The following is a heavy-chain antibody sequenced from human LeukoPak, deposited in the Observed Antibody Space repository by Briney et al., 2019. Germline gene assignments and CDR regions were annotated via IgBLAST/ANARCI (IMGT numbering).Heavy chain of an antibody. CDR3: ARDPSGSGSDWPNWGFDY. CDR1: GFTFSAYA. J-gene: IGHJ4*02. CDR2: ISYDGGTK. V-gene: IGHV3-30-3*01. Sequence: GRSLRLSCAASGFTFSAYAVHWVRQAPGKGLEWVAFISYDGGTKDYTDSVKGRFTISRDNSKNTLFLQMNSLRAEDTGVYYCARDPSGSGSDWPNWGFDYWGQGTLVTVSS. D-gene: IGHD1-26*01.